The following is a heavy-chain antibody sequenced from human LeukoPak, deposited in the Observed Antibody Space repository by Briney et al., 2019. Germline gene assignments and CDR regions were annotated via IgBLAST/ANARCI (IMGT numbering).Heavy chain of an antibody. J-gene: IGHJ4*02. Sequence: GGSLRLSCAASGFTFSSYSMNWVRQAPGKGLEWVSSISSSSSYIYYADSVKGRFAISRDNAKNSLYLQMNSLRAEDTAVYYCARGVPTAMVTDDFDYWGQGTLVTVSS. CDR1: GFTFSSYS. V-gene: IGHV3-21*01. D-gene: IGHD5-18*01. CDR2: ISSSSSYI. CDR3: ARGVPTAMVTDDFDY.